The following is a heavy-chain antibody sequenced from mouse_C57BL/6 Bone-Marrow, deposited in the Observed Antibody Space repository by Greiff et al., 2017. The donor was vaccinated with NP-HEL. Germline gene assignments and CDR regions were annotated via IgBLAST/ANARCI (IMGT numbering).Heavy chain of an antibody. Sequence: EVKLMESGGDLVKPGGSLKLSCAASGFTSSSYGMSWVRQTPDKRLEWVATISSGGSYTYYPDSVKGRFTISSDNAKNTLYLQMSSLKSEDTAMYYCARYDTPDYWGQGTTLTVSS. CDR2: ISSGGSYT. D-gene: IGHD2-3*01. J-gene: IGHJ2*01. CDR1: GFTSSSYG. V-gene: IGHV5-6*01. CDR3: ARYDTPDY.